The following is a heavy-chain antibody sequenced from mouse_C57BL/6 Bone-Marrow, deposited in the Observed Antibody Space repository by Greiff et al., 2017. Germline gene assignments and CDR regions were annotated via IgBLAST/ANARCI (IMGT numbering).Heavy chain of an antibody. D-gene: IGHD2-4*01. CDR3: TRWAMFYDYGWFAY. Sequence: VQLQQSGTVLARPGASVKMSCKTSGYTFTSYWMHWVKQRPGQGLEWIGAIYPGNSDTSYNQKFKGKAKLTAVTSASTAYMELSSLTNEDSAVYYCTRWAMFYDYGWFAYWGQGTLLTVSA. V-gene: IGHV1-5*01. CDR2: IYPGNSDT. J-gene: IGHJ3*01. CDR1: GYTFTSYW.